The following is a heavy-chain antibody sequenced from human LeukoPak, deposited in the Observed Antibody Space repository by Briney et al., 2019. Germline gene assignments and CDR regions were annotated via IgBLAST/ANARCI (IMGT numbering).Heavy chain of an antibody. CDR1: GFTFSSYS. V-gene: IGHV3-21*01. CDR2: ISSSSSYI. D-gene: IGHD2-2*03. Sequence: GGSLRLSCAASGFTFSSYSMNWVRQAPGKGLEWVSSISSSSSYIYYADSVKGRFTISRDNAKNSLYLLMNSLRAEDTAVYYCARVDWAEAFDIWGQGTMVTVSS. J-gene: IGHJ3*02. CDR3: ARVDWAEAFDI.